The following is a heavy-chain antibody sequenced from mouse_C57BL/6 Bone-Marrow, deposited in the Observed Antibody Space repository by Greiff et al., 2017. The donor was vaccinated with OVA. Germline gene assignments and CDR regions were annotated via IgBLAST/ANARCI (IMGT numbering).Heavy chain of an antibody. CDR3: ARDSSGYWFAY. Sequence: ESGPGLVKPSQSLSLTCSVTGYSITSGYYWNWIRQFPGNKLEWMGYISYDGSNNYNPSLKNRISITRDTSKNQFFLKLNSVTTEDTATYYVARDSSGYWFAYWGQGTLVTVSA. CDR2: ISYDGSN. D-gene: IGHD3-2*02. CDR1: GYSITSGYY. J-gene: IGHJ3*01. V-gene: IGHV3-6*01.